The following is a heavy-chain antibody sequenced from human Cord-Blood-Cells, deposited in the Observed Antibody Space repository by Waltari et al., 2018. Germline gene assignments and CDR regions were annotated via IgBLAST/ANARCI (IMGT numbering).Heavy chain of an antibody. CDR1: GGTFSSYP. Sequence: QVQLVQSGAEVKKPGSSVKVSCKASGGTFSSYPTRWVRQAAGQGLEWMGGIIPIFGTANYAQKFQGRVTITADESTSTAYMELSSLRSEDTAVYYCARESTYCSSTSCYNDAFDIWGQGTMVTVSS. CDR3: ARESTYCSSTSCYNDAFDI. CDR2: IIPIFGTA. D-gene: IGHD2-2*02. J-gene: IGHJ3*02. V-gene: IGHV1-69*01.